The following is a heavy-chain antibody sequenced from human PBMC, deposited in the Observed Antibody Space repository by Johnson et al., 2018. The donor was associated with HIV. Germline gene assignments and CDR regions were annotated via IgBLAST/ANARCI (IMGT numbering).Heavy chain of an antibody. V-gene: IGHV3-9*01. J-gene: IGHJ3*02. Sequence: VQLVESGGGLVQPGRSLRLSCAASGFTFDDYAMHWVRQVPGKGLEWVSGISWNSGSTGYADSVRGRFTISRDNAKNSLYLQMNSLRAEDTALYYCARARGGEGSGSYAFDIWGQGTMVTVSS. CDR1: GFTFDDYA. D-gene: IGHD3-10*01. CDR2: ISWNSGST. CDR3: ARARGGEGSGSYAFDI.